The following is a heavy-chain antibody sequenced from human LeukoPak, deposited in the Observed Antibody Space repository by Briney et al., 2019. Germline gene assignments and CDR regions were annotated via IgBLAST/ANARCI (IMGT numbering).Heavy chain of an antibody. D-gene: IGHD3-9*01. Sequence: GGSLRLSCAASGFTFDDYAMTWVRQVPGKGLEWVSGINWNGISTSYADSVKGRFTISRDNAKNSLYLQMNSLRAEDTAVYYCARDGYYDILTGYYFDGSDYWGQGTLVTVSS. CDR1: GFTFDDYA. CDR3: ARDGYYDILTGYYFDGSDY. J-gene: IGHJ4*02. V-gene: IGHV3-20*04. CDR2: INWNGIST.